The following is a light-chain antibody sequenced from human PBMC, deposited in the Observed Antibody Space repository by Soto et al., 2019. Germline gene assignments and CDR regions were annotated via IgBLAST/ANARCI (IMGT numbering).Light chain of an antibody. V-gene: IGKV1D-12*01. CDR2: AAS. CDR3: QHAKSFPVT. Sequence: DIQMTQSPSSLSASVGDTVTITCRSSQDVGRWLSWYQQKPGKAPKILIFAASSLQSGVPSRFSGSGSGTDFTLTITSLQSEDFATYYCQHAKSFPVTFGQGTRWRL. CDR1: QDVGRW. J-gene: IGKJ5*01.